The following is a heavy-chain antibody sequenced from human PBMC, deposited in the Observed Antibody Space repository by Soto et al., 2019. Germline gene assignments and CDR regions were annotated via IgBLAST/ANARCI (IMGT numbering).Heavy chain of an antibody. CDR2: IDYRGST. J-gene: IGHJ5*02. CDR1: GDSISKSGHY. CDR3: TRLLTPYDTHGNSWFGT. V-gene: IGHV4-39*01. Sequence: PSETLSLTCTVSGDSISKSGHYWGWIRQPPGKALEWIGGIDYRGSTLYNPSLRSRITMSIDTSKKLFSLKLTSVRASEKALYYCTRLLTPYDTHGNSWFGTWGQGTMVTVS. D-gene: IGHD3-9*01.